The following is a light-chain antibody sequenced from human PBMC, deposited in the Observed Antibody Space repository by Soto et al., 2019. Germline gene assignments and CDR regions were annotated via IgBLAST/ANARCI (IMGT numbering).Light chain of an antibody. CDR2: EVS. CDR3: CSYAGSSCYV. Sequence: QSALTQPASVSGSPGQSITISRTGTSSDVGSYNLVSWYQQHPGKAPKLMIYEVSKRPSGVSNRFSGSKSGNTASLTISGLQAEDEADYYCCSYAGSSCYVFGTGTKLTVL. CDR1: SSDVGSYNL. J-gene: IGLJ1*01. V-gene: IGLV2-23*02.